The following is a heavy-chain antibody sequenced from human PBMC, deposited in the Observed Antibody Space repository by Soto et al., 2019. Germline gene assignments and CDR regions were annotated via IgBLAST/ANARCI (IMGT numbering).Heavy chain of an antibody. J-gene: IGHJ4*02. Sequence: PSETLSLTCTVSGGSISSYYWSWIRQPPGKGLEWIGYIYYSGSTNYNPSLKSRVTISVDTSKNQFSLKLSSVTAADTAVYYSARASGGYVSDYWGQGTLVTVFS. D-gene: IGHD2-15*01. CDR2: IYYSGST. CDR3: ARASGGYVSDY. V-gene: IGHV4-59*01. CDR1: GGSISSYY.